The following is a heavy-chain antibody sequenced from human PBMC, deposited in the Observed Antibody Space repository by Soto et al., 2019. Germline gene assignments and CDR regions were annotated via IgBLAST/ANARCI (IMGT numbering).Heavy chain of an antibody. D-gene: IGHD2-15*01. CDR2: IYYSGST. CDR3: ARQYVVVVAAPTVVWFDP. CDR1: GGSVSSGSYY. Sequence: KPSETLSLTCTVSGGSVSSGSYYWSWIRQPPGEGLEWIGYIYYSGSTNYNPSLKSRVTISVGTSKNQFSLKLSSVTAADTAVYYCARQYVVVVAAPTVVWFDPWGQGTLVTVSS. V-gene: IGHV4-61*01. J-gene: IGHJ5*02.